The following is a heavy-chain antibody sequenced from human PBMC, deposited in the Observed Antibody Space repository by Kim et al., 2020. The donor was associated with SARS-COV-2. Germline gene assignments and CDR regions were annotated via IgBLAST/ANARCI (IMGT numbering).Heavy chain of an antibody. CDR1: GFTFDTYA. CDR3: AKMVIMDGYNYFYYYAMDV. J-gene: IGHJ6*01. D-gene: IGHD2-21*01. CDR2: ISGGAVNK. V-gene: IGHV3-23*01. Sequence: GGSLRLSCVASGFTFDTYAMSWVRQAPGKGLEWVSVISGGAVNKFYADSVRGRFTISRDNPKNTLYLQMNSLRDEDTALYYCAKMVIMDGYNYFYYYAMDVGGQGTTVTVSS.